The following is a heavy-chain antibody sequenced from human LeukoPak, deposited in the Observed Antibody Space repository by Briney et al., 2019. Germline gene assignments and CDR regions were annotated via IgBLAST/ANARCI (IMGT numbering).Heavy chain of an antibody. D-gene: IGHD6-6*01. CDR2: IYYSGST. J-gene: IGHJ4*02. CDR3: ARGLSSSSGFGY. CDR1: GGSISSYY. Sequence: SETLSLTCTVSGGSISSYYWSWIRQPPGKGLEWIGYIYYSGSTNYNLSLKSRVTISVDTSKNQFSLKLSSVTAADTAVYCCARGLSSSSGFGYWGQGTLVTVSS. V-gene: IGHV4-59*01.